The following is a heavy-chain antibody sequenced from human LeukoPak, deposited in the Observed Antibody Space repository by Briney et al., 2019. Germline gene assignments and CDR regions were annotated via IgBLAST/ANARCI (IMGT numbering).Heavy chain of an antibody. V-gene: IGHV3-23*01. Sequence: GGSLRLSCAASGFTFSSYAMSWVRQAPGKGLEWVSAISGSGGSTYYADSVKGRFTISRDNSKNTLYLQMNSLRAEDTAVYYCARPPVVVVTSYYFDYWGQGTLVTVSS. CDR2: ISGSGGST. J-gene: IGHJ4*02. CDR1: GFTFSSYA. CDR3: ARPPVVVVTSYYFDY. D-gene: IGHD3-22*01.